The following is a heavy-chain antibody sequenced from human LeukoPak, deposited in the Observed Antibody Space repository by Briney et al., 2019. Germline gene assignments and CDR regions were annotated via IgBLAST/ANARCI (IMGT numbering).Heavy chain of an antibody. Sequence: GGSLRLSCAASGFTFSSYAMHGVRQAPGKGLEWVAVISYDGCNKYYADSVKGRFTISRENSKNTLYLQMNSLRAEDTAVYYCARAWRYYYYMDVWGKGTTVTVSS. CDR2: ISYDGCNK. V-gene: IGHV3-30-3*01. CDR3: ARAWRYYYYMDV. J-gene: IGHJ6*03. CDR1: GFTFSSYA.